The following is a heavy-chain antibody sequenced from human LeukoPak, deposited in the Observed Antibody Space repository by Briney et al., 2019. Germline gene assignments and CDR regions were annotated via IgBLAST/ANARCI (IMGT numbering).Heavy chain of an antibody. CDR1: GYRFTNYW. D-gene: IGHD3-22*01. CDR2: IYPGDSDT. CDR3: ARQGVYYSDSSAFYY. V-gene: IGHV5-51*01. Sequence: GKSLKISCKGSGYRFTNYWIGWVCQMPGKGLELMGSIYPGDSDTRYSPSFQGQVTISADKSITTAYLHWSSLKASDTAIYYCARQGVYYSDSSAFYYWGQGTLVTVSS. J-gene: IGHJ4*02.